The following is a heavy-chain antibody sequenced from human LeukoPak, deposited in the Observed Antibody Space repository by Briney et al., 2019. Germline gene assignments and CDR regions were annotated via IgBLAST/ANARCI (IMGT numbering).Heavy chain of an antibody. Sequence: ASVNVSCKASEDTFTGYYMHWVRQAPGQGLEWMGIINPNGGSTTYAQKFQGRVTMTRDTSTSTVYMELSSLKSEDTALYYCARSQLSSVSFDCWGQGTLVTVSS. V-gene: IGHV1-46*01. D-gene: IGHD6-25*01. CDR2: INPNGGST. CDR3: ARSQLSSVSFDC. J-gene: IGHJ4*02. CDR1: EDTFTGYY.